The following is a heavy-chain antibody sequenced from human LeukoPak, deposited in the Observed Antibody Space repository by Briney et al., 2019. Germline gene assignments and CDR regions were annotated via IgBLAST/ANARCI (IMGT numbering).Heavy chain of an antibody. V-gene: IGHV1-69*04. CDR2: IIPILGIA. J-gene: IGHJ4*02. Sequence: ASVKVSCKASGGTFSSYAISWVRQAPGQGLEWMGRIIPILGIANYAQKFQGRVTITADKSTSTAYMELSSLRSEDTAVYYCARAYGSGSYAGDYWGQGTLVTVSS. CDR3: ARAYGSGSYAGDY. D-gene: IGHD3-10*01. CDR1: GGTFSSYA.